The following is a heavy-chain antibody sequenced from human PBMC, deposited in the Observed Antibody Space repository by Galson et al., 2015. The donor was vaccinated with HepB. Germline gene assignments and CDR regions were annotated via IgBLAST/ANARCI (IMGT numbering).Heavy chain of an antibody. V-gene: IGHV3-11*01. CDR1: GFNFSDYY. CDR3: ARVAVTGPFDY. D-gene: IGHD7-27*01. Sequence: SLRLSCAASGFNFSDYYMSWIRQAPGEGLEWIAYISGGRRTVYYAESVRGRFTISRDNTENSLSLQMNNLRVDDAGVYYCARVAVTGPFDYWGQGTLVTVSS. CDR2: ISGGRRTV. J-gene: IGHJ4*02.